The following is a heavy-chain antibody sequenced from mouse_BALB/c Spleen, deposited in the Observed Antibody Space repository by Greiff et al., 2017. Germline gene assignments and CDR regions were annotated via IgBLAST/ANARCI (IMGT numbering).Heavy chain of an antibody. CDR2: ISSGSSTI. J-gene: IGHJ2*01. CDR1: GFTFSSFG. Sequence: EVKLVESGGGLVQPGGSRKLSCAASGFTFSSFGMHWVRQAPEKGLEWVAYISSGSSTIYSADTVKGRFTISRDNPKNTLFLQMTSLRSEDTAMYYCARGNYYGSSYFDYWGQGTTLTVAS. V-gene: IGHV5-17*02. CDR3: ARGNYYGSSYFDY. D-gene: IGHD1-1*01.